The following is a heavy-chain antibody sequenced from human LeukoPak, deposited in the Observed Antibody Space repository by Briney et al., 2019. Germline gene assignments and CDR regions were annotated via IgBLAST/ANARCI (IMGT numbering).Heavy chain of an antibody. D-gene: IGHD3-22*01. Sequence: PGGSLRLSCAASGIRFSSYGMNWVRQAPGKGLEWVSHISSDSSTIYYADSLKGRFTISRDNAKNSLYLQMNSLRDEDTAVYYCASRGSLITSYYYYGMDVWGQGTTVTVSS. V-gene: IGHV3-48*02. CDR3: ASRGSLITSYYYYGMDV. CDR1: GIRFSSYG. J-gene: IGHJ6*02. CDR2: ISSDSSTI.